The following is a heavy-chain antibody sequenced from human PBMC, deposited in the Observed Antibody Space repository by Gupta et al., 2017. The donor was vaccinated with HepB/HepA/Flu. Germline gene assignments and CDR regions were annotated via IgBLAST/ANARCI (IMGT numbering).Heavy chain of an antibody. D-gene: IGHD1-14*01. Sequence: EVQLVESGGGLVQPGGSLTLPWTPFRSTVSSDYMSWVRQAPGKGPVWVSVIYGGGNTYYADSVKSRFTISRDNSKNTLYLQMNSLRAEDTAVYYCARDPGLPNGMDGWGQGTAVTVSS. V-gene: IGHV3-66*01. CDR2: IYGGGNT. CDR1: RSTVSSDY. CDR3: ARDPGLPNGMDG. J-gene: IGHJ6*02.